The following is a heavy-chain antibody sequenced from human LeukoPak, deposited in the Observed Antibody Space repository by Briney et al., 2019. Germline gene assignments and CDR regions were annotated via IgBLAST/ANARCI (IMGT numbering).Heavy chain of an antibody. J-gene: IGHJ5*02. CDR1: GGSISSYY. V-gene: IGHV4-59*01. CDR3: ARSVVRSSTSPINNWFDP. D-gene: IGHD2-2*01. CDR2: IYYSGST. Sequence: SETLSLTCTVSGGSISSYYWSWIRQPPGKGLEWIGYIYYSGSTNYNPSLKSRVTISVDTSKNQFSLKLSTVTAADTAVYYCARSVVRSSTSPINNWFDPWGQGTLVTVSS.